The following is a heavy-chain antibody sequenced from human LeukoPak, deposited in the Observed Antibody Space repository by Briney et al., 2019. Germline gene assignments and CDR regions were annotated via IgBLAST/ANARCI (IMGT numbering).Heavy chain of an antibody. CDR3: ARDAIASAGKAPLY. CDR1: GYTFSSYG. D-gene: IGHD6-13*01. V-gene: IGHV1-18*01. J-gene: IGHJ4*02. CDR2: ISAYNGNT. Sequence: ASVKVSCKASGYTFSSYGISWVRQAPGQGLEWMGWISAYNGNTNYAQKLQGRVTLTTDTSTSTAYMGLRSLRSDDTAVYFCARDAIASAGKAPLYWGQGTLVTVSS.